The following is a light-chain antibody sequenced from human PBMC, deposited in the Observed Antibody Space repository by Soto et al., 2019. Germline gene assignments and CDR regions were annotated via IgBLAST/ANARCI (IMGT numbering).Light chain of an antibody. J-gene: IGKJ4*01. V-gene: IGKV1-5*03. CDR1: QSISSW. CDR2: KAS. Sequence: DIQMTQSPSTLSASVGDRVTITCRASQSISSWLAWYQQKPGKAPKLLIYKASSLESGVPSRFSGSGSGTACTLTISSLQPDDFATYYGQQYNSYALTFGGGTKVEIK. CDR3: QQYNSYALT.